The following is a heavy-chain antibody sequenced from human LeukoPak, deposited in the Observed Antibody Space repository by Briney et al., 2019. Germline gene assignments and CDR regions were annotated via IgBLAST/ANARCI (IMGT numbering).Heavy chain of an antibody. CDR3: AKSLLTTASGTGRAFDI. CDR1: RFSFSAYP. CDR2: ISASGDVT. D-gene: IGHD1-26*01. J-gene: IGHJ3*02. V-gene: IGHV3-23*01. Sequence: QSGGSQRLSCAASRFSFSAYPMGWVRRAPGKGLEWVSGISASGDVTFHADPVKGRFTISRDNSKNTLYLQMNSLRAEDTAEYYCAKSLLTTASGTGRAFDIWGQGTMVTVSS.